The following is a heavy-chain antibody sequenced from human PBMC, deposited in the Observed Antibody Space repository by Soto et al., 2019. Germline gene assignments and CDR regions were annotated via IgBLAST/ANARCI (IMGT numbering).Heavy chain of an antibody. D-gene: IGHD2-15*01. V-gene: IGHV1-46*01. CDR1: GYTFPSYY. Sequence: QVQLVQSGAEVKKPGASVKVSCKASGYTFPSYYMHWVRQAPGQGLEWMGIINPSGGSTSYAQKFQGRVTMTRDTSTSTVYMELSSLRSEDTAVYYCARDGGSGPSDYWGQGTLVTVSS. CDR3: ARDGGSGPSDY. CDR2: INPSGGST. J-gene: IGHJ4*02.